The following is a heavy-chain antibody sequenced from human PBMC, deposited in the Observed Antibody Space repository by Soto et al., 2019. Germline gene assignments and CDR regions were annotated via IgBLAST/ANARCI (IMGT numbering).Heavy chain of an antibody. CDR3: VRVAYGDLGG. CDR2: IKSDGSDT. D-gene: IGHD4-17*01. CDR1: GVTFSSYW. Sequence: EVQLVESGGGLVQPGGSLRLSCAASGVTFSSYWMHWVRQAPGKGLVWVSRIKSDGSDTSYADSVKGRFTISRDNAKNTLYLQMSSLRAEDTAVYYCVRVAYGDLGGWGQGTRVTVSS. J-gene: IGHJ4*02. V-gene: IGHV3-74*01.